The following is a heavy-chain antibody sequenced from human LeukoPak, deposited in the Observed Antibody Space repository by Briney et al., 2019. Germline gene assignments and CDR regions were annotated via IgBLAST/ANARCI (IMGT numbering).Heavy chain of an antibody. CDR2: IKSDGSFT. D-gene: IGHD1-26*01. CDR1: GFTFSGYW. J-gene: IGHJ4*02. CDR3: VRDNRSYNFDY. Sequence: PGGSLRLSCAASGFTFSGYWMHWLRQAPGKGLVWVSCIKSDGSFTSIADSAKGRFTISRDNAKNTVYLQMNSLRAEDTAVCYCVRDNRSYNFDYWGQGTLVTVSS. V-gene: IGHV3-74*01.